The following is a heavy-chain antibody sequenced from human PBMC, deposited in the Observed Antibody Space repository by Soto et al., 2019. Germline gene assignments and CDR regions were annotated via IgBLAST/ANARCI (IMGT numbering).Heavy chain of an antibody. Sequence: QVQLVESGGGVVQPGRSLRLSCAASGFTFSSYGMHWVRQAPGKGLEWVAVISYDGSNKYYADSVKGRFTISRDNSKNTLYLQMNSLRADDTAVYYCAKEGEQWLADGWFDPWGQGTLVTVSS. CDR2: ISYDGSNK. CDR3: AKEGEQWLADGWFDP. J-gene: IGHJ5*02. V-gene: IGHV3-30*18. CDR1: GFTFSSYG. D-gene: IGHD6-19*01.